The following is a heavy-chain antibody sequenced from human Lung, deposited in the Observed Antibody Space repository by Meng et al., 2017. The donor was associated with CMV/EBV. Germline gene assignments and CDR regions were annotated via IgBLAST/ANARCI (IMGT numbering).Heavy chain of an antibody. Sequence: ASVNVSXQASGYTFTNNGVSWLRQARGQGPEWMGWINTNNGNRNYAQKFQGRVILTTDTSTNTVYMELTSLTSDDTAVYYCARPFTSGWYNWFDPWGQGTLVTVSS. CDR2: INTNNGNR. D-gene: IGHD6-19*01. J-gene: IGHJ5*02. CDR1: GYTFTNNG. V-gene: IGHV1-18*01. CDR3: ARPFTSGWYNWFDP.